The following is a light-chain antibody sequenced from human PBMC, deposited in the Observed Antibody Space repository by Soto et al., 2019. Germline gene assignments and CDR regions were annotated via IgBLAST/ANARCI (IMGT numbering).Light chain of an antibody. CDR2: GAS. CDR3: LQHGTSPYT. V-gene: IGKV3-20*01. J-gene: IGKJ1*01. CDR1: RGVTRS. Sequence: EIVLTQSPGTLSLSPGERATLSCRASRGVTRSLAWFQQKAGQAPRLLIYGASTRATGIPDRFSGSGSGTDFTLIISSVEPEDFAVYYCLQHGTSPYTFGQGTKVDI.